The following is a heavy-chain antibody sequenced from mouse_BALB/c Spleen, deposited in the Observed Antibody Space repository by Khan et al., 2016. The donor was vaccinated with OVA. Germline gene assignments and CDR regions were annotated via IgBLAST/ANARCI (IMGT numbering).Heavy chain of an antibody. CDR3: ARTHER. Sequence: VQLQESGAELARPGASVKMSCKASGYTFTSYTMHWVKQRPGQGLEWIGYINPSSGYTKYNQKLKDQATFTADKSSSTVYMQLSSLTSEDSAVYYCARTHERWGQGTTLTVSS. CDR2: INPSSGYT. V-gene: IGHV1-4*01. CDR1: GYTFTSYT. J-gene: IGHJ2*01.